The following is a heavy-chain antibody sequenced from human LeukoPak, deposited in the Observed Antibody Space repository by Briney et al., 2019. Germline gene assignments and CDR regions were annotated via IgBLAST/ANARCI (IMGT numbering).Heavy chain of an antibody. V-gene: IGHV3-30*04. CDR3: ARARNTVTTGDAFDI. CDR2: ISYDGSNK. CDR1: GFTFSSYA. Sequence: PGRSLRLSCAASGFTFSSYAMHWVRRAPGKGLGWVSVISYDGSNKYYADSVKGRFTIFRDSSKNTLFLQMSSLRAEDTAMYYCARARNTVTTGDAFDIWGQGTMVTISS. J-gene: IGHJ3*02. D-gene: IGHD4-17*01.